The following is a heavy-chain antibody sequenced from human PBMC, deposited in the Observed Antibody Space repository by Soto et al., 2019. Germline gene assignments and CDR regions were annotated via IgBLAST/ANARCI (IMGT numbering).Heavy chain of an antibody. D-gene: IGHD2-15*01. CDR1: GITFNRSA. J-gene: IGHJ6*02. CDR3: AAVQESPYSMGI. V-gene: IGHV1-58*02. Sequence: QMQLVQSGPEVKKPGTSVKVSCKASGITFNRSAIQWVRQARGQRLEWVGWIVVGSNNRDYAQKFQERVTITSDMSTSTVYRELSSLSSEDTAVYYCAAVQESPYSMGIWGQGTTVTVSS. CDR2: IVVGSNNR.